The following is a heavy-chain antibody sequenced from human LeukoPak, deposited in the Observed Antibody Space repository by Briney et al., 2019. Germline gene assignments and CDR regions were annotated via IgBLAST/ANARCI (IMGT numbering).Heavy chain of an antibody. CDR1: GYTFDDHG. CDR3: GKDISAGGMDV. J-gene: IGHJ6*02. D-gene: IGHD3-10*01. CDR2: IGWNSART. Sequence: GGSLRLSCAGSGYTFDDHGMSWVRQTPGKGLEWVSGIGWNSARTGYADSVRGRFTISRDNAKNSLYLQMNSLRAEDTALYYCGKDISAGGMDVWGQGTTVTVSS. V-gene: IGHV3-9*01.